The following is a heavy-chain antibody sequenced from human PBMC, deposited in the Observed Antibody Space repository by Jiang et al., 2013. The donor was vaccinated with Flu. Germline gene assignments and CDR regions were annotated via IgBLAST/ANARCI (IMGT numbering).Heavy chain of an antibody. J-gene: IGHJ4*02. CDR1: SSYW. Sequence: SSYWMSWVRQAPGKGLEWVANIKQDGSEKYYVDSVKGRFTISRDNAKNSLYLQMNSLRAEDTAVYYCAREARVTAVPLWGQGTLVTVSS. D-gene: IGHD2-21*02. V-gene: IGHV3-7*03. CDR3: AREARVTAVPL. CDR2: IKQDGSEK.